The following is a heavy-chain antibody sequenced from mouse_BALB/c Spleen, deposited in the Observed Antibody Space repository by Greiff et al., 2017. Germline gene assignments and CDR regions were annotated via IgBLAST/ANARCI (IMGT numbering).Heavy chain of an antibody. CDR1: GYTFTDYN. J-gene: IGHJ4*01. D-gene: IGHD1-2*01. V-gene: IGHV1S29*02. Sequence: EVKLVESGPELVKPGASVKISCKASGYTFTDYNMHWVKQSHGKSLEWIGYIYPYNGGTGYNQKFKSKATLTVDNSSSTAYMELRSLTSEDSAVYYCARRGYYGYGAMDYWGQGTSVTVSS. CDR2: IYPYNGGT. CDR3: ARRGYYGYGAMDY.